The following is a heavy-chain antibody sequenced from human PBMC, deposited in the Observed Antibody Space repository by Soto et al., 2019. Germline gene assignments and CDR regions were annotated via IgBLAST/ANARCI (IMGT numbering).Heavy chain of an antibody. CDR3: ANSRGDY. CDR2: ISYDGSNK. Sequence: ESGGGVVQPGRSLRLSCAASGFTFSSYGMHWVRQAPGKGLEWVAVISYDGSNKYYADSVKGRFTISRDNSKNTLYLQMNSLRAEDTAVYYCANSRGDYWGQGTLVTVSS. J-gene: IGHJ4*02. CDR1: GFTFSSYG. V-gene: IGHV3-30*18.